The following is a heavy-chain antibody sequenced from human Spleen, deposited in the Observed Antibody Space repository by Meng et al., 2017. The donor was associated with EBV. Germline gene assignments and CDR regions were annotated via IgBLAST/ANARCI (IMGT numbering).Heavy chain of an antibody. D-gene: IGHD4-17*01. CDR3: ARGGVGGYGDRF. CDR1: GGSLSIYT. Sequence: QGRLQQWGVGLLKPSETLSLTCAVSGGSLSIYTWNWIRQSPGKGLEWIGQINESGSTNYNPSLKSRVTISVDTSKNQFSLMLTSMTAADTAVYYCARGGVGGYGDRFWGQGTLVTVSS. J-gene: IGHJ4*02. V-gene: IGHV4-34*01. CDR2: INESGST.